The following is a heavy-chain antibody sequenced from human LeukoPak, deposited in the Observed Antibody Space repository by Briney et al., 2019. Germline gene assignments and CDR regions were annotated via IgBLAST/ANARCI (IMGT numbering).Heavy chain of an antibody. Sequence: GGSLGLSCAASGFTVSTNYMCWVRQDPGKGLEWVSIIHPDGYTHYADSVKGRFTISRGNSKNTLFLQMDSLRAEDTAVYYCARAGKPMAGKYYFDFWGQGTLVTVSS. D-gene: IGHD6-19*01. CDR1: GFTVSTNY. J-gene: IGHJ4*02. V-gene: IGHV3-53*01. CDR2: IHPDGYT. CDR3: ARAGKPMAGKYYFDF.